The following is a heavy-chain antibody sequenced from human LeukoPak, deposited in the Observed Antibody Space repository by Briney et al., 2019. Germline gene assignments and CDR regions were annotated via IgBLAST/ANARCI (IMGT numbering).Heavy chain of an antibody. CDR3: ARSNPNRNALDL. V-gene: IGHV3-7*01. D-gene: IGHD1-14*01. Sequence: GGSLTLSCAASGFTLNGYLMSWVRQAPGWGLEWVANIKKDGSEENYLDSVKGRFTVSRDNAKNSLYLQMNSLRGEDTAVYYCARSNPNRNALDLWGQGTMLTISS. CDR2: IKKDGSEE. CDR1: GFTLNGYL. J-gene: IGHJ3*01.